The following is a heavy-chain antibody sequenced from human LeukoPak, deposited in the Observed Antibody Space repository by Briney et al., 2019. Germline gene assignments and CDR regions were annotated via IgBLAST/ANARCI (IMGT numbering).Heavy chain of an antibody. CDR2: ISYDGSNK. CDR3: ARGLLGTYDSSGYFHKYYYYYYMDV. D-gene: IGHD3-22*01. V-gene: IGHV3-30*04. CDR1: GFTFSSYA. J-gene: IGHJ6*03. Sequence: GGSLRFSCAASGFTFSSYAMHWVRQAPGKGLEWVAVISYDGSNKYYADSVKGRFTISRDNSKNTLYLQMNSLRAEDTAVYYCARGLLGTYDSSGYFHKYYYYYYMDVWGKGTTVTVSS.